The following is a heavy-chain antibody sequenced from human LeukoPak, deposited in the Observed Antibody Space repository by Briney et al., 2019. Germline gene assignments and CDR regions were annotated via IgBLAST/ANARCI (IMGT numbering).Heavy chain of an antibody. Sequence: GRSLRLSCAVSGFTFSSYGMHWGRQAPGKGLEWVAVISYDGSNKYYADSVKGRFTISRDKSKNTLYLKMNSLRAEDTAVYYCAKDLLGGDSGSYYEVGELGMDVWGQGTTVTVSS. CDR1: GFTFSSYG. J-gene: IGHJ6*02. V-gene: IGHV3-30*18. CDR3: AKDLLGGDSGSYYEVGELGMDV. CDR2: ISYDGSNK. D-gene: IGHD1-26*01.